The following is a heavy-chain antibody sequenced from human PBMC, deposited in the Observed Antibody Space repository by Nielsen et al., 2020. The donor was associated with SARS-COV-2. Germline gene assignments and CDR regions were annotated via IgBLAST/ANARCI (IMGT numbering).Heavy chain of an antibody. CDR2: IRSKANSYAT. J-gene: IGHJ4*02. Sequence: LSLTCAASGFTFSGSAMHWVRQASGKGLEWVGRIRSKANSYATAYAASVKGRFTISRDDSKNTAYLQMNSLKTEDTAVYYCTRPPVGARGVDYWGQGTLVTVSS. CDR3: TRPPVGARGVDY. CDR1: GFTFSGSA. V-gene: IGHV3-73*01. D-gene: IGHD1-26*01.